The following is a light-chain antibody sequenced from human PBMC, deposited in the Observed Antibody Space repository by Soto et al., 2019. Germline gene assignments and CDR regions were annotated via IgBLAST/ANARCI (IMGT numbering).Light chain of an antibody. CDR1: QSINSW. V-gene: IGKV1-5*01. CDR2: DAS. J-gene: IGKJ2*01. Sequence: DIQMTQSPSTLSASIGDRVTITCRASQSINSWLAWYQQKPGKAPKLLIYDASNLASGVPSRFSGSGSGTEFTLVISSLQPGDFATYYCQQYDTYSYTFGHGTKLEI. CDR3: QQYDTYSYT.